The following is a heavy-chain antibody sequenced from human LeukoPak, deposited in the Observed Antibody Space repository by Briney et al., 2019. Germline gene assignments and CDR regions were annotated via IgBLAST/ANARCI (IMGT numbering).Heavy chain of an antibody. Sequence: GGSLRLSCAASGFTFSSYAMHWARQSLGKGLEWVAVMSYDGFNKYYADSVKGRFTISRDNSKNTLYLQMNSLRAEDTAVYYCAKTKGYSYGYYFDYWGQETLVTVSS. V-gene: IGHV3-30*18. CDR2: MSYDGFNK. D-gene: IGHD5-18*01. J-gene: IGHJ4*02. CDR3: AKTKGYSYGYYFDY. CDR1: GFTFSSYA.